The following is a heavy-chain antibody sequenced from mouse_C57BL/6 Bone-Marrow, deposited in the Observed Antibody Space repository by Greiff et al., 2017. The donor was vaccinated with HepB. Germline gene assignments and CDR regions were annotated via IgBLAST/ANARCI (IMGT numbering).Heavy chain of an antibody. CDR3: ARHEDYYGSSPWFAY. Sequence: EVQVVESGGGLVQPGGSLKLSCAASGFTFSDYYMYWVRQTPEKRLEWVAYISNGGGSTYYPDTVKGRFTISRDNAKNTLYLQMSRLKSEDTAMYYCARHEDYYGSSPWFAYWGQGTLVTVSA. CDR2: ISNGGGST. J-gene: IGHJ3*01. V-gene: IGHV5-12*01. CDR1: GFTFSDYY. D-gene: IGHD1-1*01.